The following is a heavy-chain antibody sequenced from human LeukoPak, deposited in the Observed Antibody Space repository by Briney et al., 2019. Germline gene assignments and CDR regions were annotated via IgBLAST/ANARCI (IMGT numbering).Heavy chain of an antibody. CDR3: SRGRADGYSGYDFGDY. CDR2: INPNSGGT. Sequence: LGASVKVSCKASGYTFTGYYMHWVRQAPGQGLEWMGWINPNSGGTDYAQKFQGRVTMARDTSISTAYVELSSLTSDDTAVYYCSRGRADGYSGYDFGDYWGQGTLVTVSS. V-gene: IGHV1-2*03. J-gene: IGHJ4*02. D-gene: IGHD5-12*01. CDR1: GYTFTGYY.